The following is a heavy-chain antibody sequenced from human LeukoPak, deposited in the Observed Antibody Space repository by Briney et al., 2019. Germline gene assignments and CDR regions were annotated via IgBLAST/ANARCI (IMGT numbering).Heavy chain of an antibody. CDR2: ISWSSGNI. J-gene: IGHJ6*02. Sequence: GGSLRLSCAASGFTFDDYAMHWVRQAPGKGLEGVAGISWSSGNIGYADSVKGRFTISRDNAENSLHLEMNSLKHEDTALYFCARDAWRRAFNYGMDVWGQGTTVAVSS. CDR1: GFTFDDYA. CDR3: ARDAWRRAFNYGMDV. V-gene: IGHV3-9*01. D-gene: IGHD5-12*01.